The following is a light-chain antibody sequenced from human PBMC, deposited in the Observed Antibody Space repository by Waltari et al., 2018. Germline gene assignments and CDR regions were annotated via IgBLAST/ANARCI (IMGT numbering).Light chain of an antibody. Sequence: QSVLTQPPSASGTPGQRVTISCSGSSSSIGSKTVNWYQQLPGMAPNLLIYSNNQRPPGVPVRVSGSKSGPAASRAISGLQSEDEADYYCAAWDDSLKGVVGGGTKLTVL. CDR2: SNN. CDR3: AAWDDSLKGV. J-gene: IGLJ2*01. CDR1: SSSIGSKT. V-gene: IGLV1-44*01.